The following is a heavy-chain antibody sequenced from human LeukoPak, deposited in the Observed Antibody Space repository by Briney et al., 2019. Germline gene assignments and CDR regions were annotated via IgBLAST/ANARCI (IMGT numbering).Heavy chain of an antibody. CDR3: ARGFPIDYMDV. Sequence: GGSLRLSCAASGFTFTSYWMSWVRQAPGKGLEWVANIKQDGSEKNYVDSVKGRFTISGDNAKNSLYLQMNSLRAEDTAVYYCARGFPIDYMDVWGKGTTVTVSS. CDR1: GFTFTSYW. CDR2: IKQDGSEK. D-gene: IGHD3-3*01. J-gene: IGHJ6*03. V-gene: IGHV3-7*04.